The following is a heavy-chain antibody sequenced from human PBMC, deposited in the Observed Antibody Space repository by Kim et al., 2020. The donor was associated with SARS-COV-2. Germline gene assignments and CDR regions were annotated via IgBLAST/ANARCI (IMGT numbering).Heavy chain of an antibody. CDR3: TRVTGTTLAFWAAYDI. D-gene: IGHD1-1*01. V-gene: IGHV3-73*01. CDR2: IRSKANSYAT. CDR1: GFSVSDSA. Sequence: GGSLRLSGAASGFSVSDSAMHWVRQASGKGLDWVGRIRSKANSYATTYAASVKGRFTISRDDSKNAAYLQMNSLKTEDTAVYYCTRVTGTTLAFWAAYDIWGQGTMVTVSS. J-gene: IGHJ3*02.